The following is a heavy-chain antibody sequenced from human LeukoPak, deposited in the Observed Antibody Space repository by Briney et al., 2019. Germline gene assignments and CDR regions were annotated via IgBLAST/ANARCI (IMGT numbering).Heavy chain of an antibody. J-gene: IGHJ4*02. CDR2: VSSGFHA. V-gene: IGHV3-13*01. D-gene: IGHD5-18*01. CDR1: GFTLGSHD. Sequence: GGSLRLSCTASGFTLGSHDMHWVRQIPGQGLEWVAAVSSGFHAFFANSVQGRFTVSREDARNSLYLQMNSLRAGDTAVYYCVREARGYHYTYFDYWGQGTLVTVPS. CDR3: VREARGYHYTYFDY.